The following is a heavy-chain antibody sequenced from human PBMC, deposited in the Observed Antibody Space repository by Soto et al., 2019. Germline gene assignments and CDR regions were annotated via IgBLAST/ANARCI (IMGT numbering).Heavy chain of an antibody. D-gene: IGHD3-9*01. Sequence: GGSLRLSSAASGFTFSGYSVNWVRQAPGKGLEWVSYISSGSKTIYYAESVKGRFTVSRDNARNSQYLQMNSLRDEDTAVYYCAREDILGVRSFDYWGQGTLVTVSS. CDR1: GFTFSGYS. CDR3: AREDILGVRSFDY. CDR2: ISSGSKTI. V-gene: IGHV3-48*02. J-gene: IGHJ4*02.